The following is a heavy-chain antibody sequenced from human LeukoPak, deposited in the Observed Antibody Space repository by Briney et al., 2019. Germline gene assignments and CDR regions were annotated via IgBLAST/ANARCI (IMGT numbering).Heavy chain of an antibody. CDR1: GYTFTTYG. CDR3: ARVLAMIRGAPFDY. V-gene: IGHV7-4-1*02. CDR2: INTNTGNP. D-gene: IGHD3-10*01. J-gene: IGHJ4*02. Sequence: ASVKVSCKTSGYTFTTYGINWVRQAPGQGPEWMGWINTNTGNPTYAQGFTGRFVFSLDTSVSTAYLQISSLKAEDTAVYYCARVLAMIRGAPFDYWGQGTLVTVSS.